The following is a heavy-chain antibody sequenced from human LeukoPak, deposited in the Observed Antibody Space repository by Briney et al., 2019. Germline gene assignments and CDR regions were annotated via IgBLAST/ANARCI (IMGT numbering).Heavy chain of an antibody. V-gene: IGHV3-15*01. D-gene: IGHD2-8*01. CDR2: IKTKTDGGTT. Sequence: AGGSLRLSCAASGFTFSSYEMNWVRQAPGKGLEWVARIKTKTDGGTTDYAAPVKGRFTISRDDSKNTVYLQMNSLKTEDTALYYCVSQWFDYWGQGTLVTVSS. CDR1: GFTFSSYE. CDR3: VSQWFDY. J-gene: IGHJ4*02.